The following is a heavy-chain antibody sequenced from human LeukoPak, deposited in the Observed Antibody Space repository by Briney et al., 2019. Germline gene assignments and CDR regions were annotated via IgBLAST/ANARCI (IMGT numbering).Heavy chain of an antibody. CDR1: GFTVSSNY. D-gene: IGHD1-26*01. CDR2: IYSGGST. V-gene: IGHV3-53*01. J-gene: IGHJ4*02. Sequence: GGSLRLSCAASGFTVSSNYMSWVRQTPGKGLECVSVIYSGGSTYYADSVKGRFTISRDNSKNTLYLQMNSLRAEDTAVYYCARDSALGATTTDYWGQGTLVTVSS. CDR3: ARDSALGATTTDY.